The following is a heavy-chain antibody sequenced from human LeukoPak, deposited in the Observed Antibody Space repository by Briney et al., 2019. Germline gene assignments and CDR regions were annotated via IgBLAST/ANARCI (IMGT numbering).Heavy chain of an antibody. CDR3: ARGGQGAVASYYYYYYMGV. D-gene: IGHD6-19*01. V-gene: IGHV4-4*07. CDR1: GGSISSYY. J-gene: IGHJ6*03. CDR2: IYTSGST. Sequence: SETLSLTCTVSGGSISSYYWSWIRQPAGKGLEWIGRIYTSGSTNYNPSLKSRVTISVDKSKNQFSLKLSSVTAADTAVYYCARGGQGAVASYYYYYYMGVWGKGTTVTVSS.